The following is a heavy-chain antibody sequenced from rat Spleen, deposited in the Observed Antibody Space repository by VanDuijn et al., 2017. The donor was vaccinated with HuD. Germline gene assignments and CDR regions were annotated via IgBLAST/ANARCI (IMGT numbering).Heavy chain of an antibody. J-gene: IGHJ2*01. CDR1: GFTFSDYY. D-gene: IGHD4-2*01. Sequence: EVQLVESDGGLVQPGRSLNLSCAASGFTFSDYYMAWVRQAPTKGLEWVASISYDGRVTYYRDSVKGRFTISRDNAKSTLYLQMDSLRSEDTATYYCARRGLEWSFDYWGQGVMVTVSS. CDR2: ISYDGRVT. CDR3: ARRGLEWSFDY. V-gene: IGHV5-29*01.